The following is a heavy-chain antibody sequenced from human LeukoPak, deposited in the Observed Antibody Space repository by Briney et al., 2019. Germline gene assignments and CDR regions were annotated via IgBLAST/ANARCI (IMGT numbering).Heavy chain of an antibody. J-gene: IGHJ4*02. V-gene: IGHV3-74*01. Sequence: GGSLRLSCAASGFTFSSYWMHWVRQAPGKGLVWVSRINGDGSSTSYADSVKGRFTISRDNAKNALYLQMNSLRAEDTAVYYCARGMEGLFDYWGQGTLVTVSS. CDR1: GFTFSSYW. CDR3: ARGMEGLFDY. CDR2: INGDGSST. D-gene: IGHD3-10*01.